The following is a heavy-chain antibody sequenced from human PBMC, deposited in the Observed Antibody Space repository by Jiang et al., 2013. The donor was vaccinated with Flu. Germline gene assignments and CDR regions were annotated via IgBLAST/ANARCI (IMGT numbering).Heavy chain of an antibody. Sequence: LLKPSETLSLTCAVYGGSFSGYYWSWIRQPPGKGLEWIGEINHSGSTNYNPSLKSRVTISVDTSKNQFSLKLSSVTAADTAVYYCARGLGNCSTSCYAVSGFDPWGQGTLVTVSS. CDR3: ARGLGNCSTSCYAVSGFDP. D-gene: IGHD2-2*01. CDR2: INHSGST. V-gene: IGHV4-34*01. CDR1: GGSFSGYY. J-gene: IGHJ5*02.